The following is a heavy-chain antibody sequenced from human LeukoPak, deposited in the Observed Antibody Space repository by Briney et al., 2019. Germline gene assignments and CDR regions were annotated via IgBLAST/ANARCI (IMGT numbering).Heavy chain of an antibody. J-gene: IGHJ4*02. V-gene: IGHV3-30*03. D-gene: IGHD6-13*01. CDR1: GFTFSSYG. Sequence: PGGSLRLSCAASGFTFSSYGMHWVRQAPGKGLEWVAVISYDGSNKYYADSVKGRFTISRDNSKNTLYLQMNSLRAEDTAVYYCEGGENWQQLVHFWGQGTLVTVSS. CDR2: ISYDGSNK. CDR3: EGGENWQQLVHF.